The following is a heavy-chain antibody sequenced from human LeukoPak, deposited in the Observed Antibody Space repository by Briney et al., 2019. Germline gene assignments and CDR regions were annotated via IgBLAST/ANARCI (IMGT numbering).Heavy chain of an antibody. Sequence: PSETLSLTCTVSGGSISSSSYYWGWIRQPPGKGLEWIGSIYYSGSTYYNPSLKSRVTISVDTSKNQFSLKLSSVTAADTAVYYCASLGYSSGWYGDYFDYWGQGTLVTVSS. D-gene: IGHD6-19*01. CDR1: GGSISSSSYY. J-gene: IGHJ4*02. CDR3: ASLGYSSGWYGDYFDY. CDR2: IYYSGST. V-gene: IGHV4-39*01.